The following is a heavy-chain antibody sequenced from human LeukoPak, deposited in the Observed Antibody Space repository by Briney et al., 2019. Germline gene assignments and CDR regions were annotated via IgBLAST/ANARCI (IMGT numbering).Heavy chain of an antibody. D-gene: IGHD6-6*01. CDR1: GGSISSGGYY. V-gene: IGHV4-31*03. CDR3: ARESAALIDY. Sequence: PSETLSLTCTVSGGSISSGGYYWSWIRQHPGKGLEWIGYIYYSGSTYYNPSLKSRVTIPVDTSKNQFSLKLSSVTAADTAVYYCARESAALIDYWGQGTLVTVSS. CDR2: IYYSGST. J-gene: IGHJ4*02.